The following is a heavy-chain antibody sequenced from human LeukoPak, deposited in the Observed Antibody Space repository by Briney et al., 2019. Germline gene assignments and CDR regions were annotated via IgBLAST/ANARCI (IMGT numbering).Heavy chain of an antibody. D-gene: IGHD3-9*01. J-gene: IGHJ6*04. CDR3: ARDPPYYDILTGYYRDYYYYYGMDV. CDR2: INAGNGNT. V-gene: IGHV1-3*01. CDR1: GYTFTSYA. Sequence: GASVKVSCKASGYTFTSYAMHWVRQAPGQRLEWMGWINAGNGNTKYSQKFQGRVTITRDTSASTAYMELSSLRSEDTAVYYCARDPPYYDILTGYYRDYYYYYGMDVWGKGTTVTVSS.